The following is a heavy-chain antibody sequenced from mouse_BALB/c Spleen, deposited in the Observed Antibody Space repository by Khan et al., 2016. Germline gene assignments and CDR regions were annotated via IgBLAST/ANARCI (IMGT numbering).Heavy chain of an antibody. J-gene: IGHJ3*01. V-gene: IGHV4-1*02. CDR2: TNPDSRTI. CDR1: GFDSRRYW. Sequence: EVQLQESGGGLVQPGGSLKLSCVDSGFDSRRYWMSWVRQAPGKGPEWIGETNPDSRTINYSPSLKDKFTISRDNAKRTLYLQMSKVRSEGTALYYCARAGYYGYLVYWGHGTLVSVSA. D-gene: IGHD1-1*01. CDR3: ARAGYYGYLVY.